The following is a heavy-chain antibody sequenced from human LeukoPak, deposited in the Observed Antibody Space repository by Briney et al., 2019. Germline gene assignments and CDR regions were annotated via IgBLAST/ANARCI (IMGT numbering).Heavy chain of an antibody. D-gene: IGHD3-22*01. CDR2: INHSGST. V-gene: IGHV4-34*01. CDR3: ARGVDSRDHYFDY. Sequence: SETLSLTCAVYGGSYSGYYWSWIRQPPGKGLEWIGEINHSGSTNYNPSLKSRVTISVDTSKNQFSLKLSSVTAADTAVYYCARGVDSRDHYFDYWGQGTLVTVSS. J-gene: IGHJ4*02. CDR1: GGSYSGYY.